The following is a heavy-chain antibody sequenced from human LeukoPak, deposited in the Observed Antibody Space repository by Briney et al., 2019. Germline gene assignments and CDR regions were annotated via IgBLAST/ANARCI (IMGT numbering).Heavy chain of an antibody. Sequence: SETLSLTCAVSGYSISSGYYWGWIRQPPGKGLEWTGSIYHSGSTYYNPSLKSRVTISVDTSKNQFSLKLSSVTAADTAVYYCARRCSSTSCYTSFDYWGQGTLVTVPS. D-gene: IGHD2-2*02. J-gene: IGHJ4*02. CDR2: IYHSGST. CDR1: GYSISSGYY. CDR3: ARRCSSTSCYTSFDY. V-gene: IGHV4-38-2*01.